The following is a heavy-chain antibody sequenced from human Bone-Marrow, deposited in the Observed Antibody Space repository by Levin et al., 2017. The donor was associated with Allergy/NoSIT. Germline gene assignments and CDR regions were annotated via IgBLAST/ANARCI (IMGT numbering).Heavy chain of an antibody. CDR2: IYYSGTT. J-gene: IGHJ4*02. Sequence: SETLSLTCTVSGVSINSGSYYWGWIRQPPRKGLEWIGSIYYSGTTYYNPSLKSRLTVSVDTAKNQFSLKLSSVSAADTAVYYCARLVYGWLVSTDCFDYWGQGTLVTVPS. CDR1: GVSINSGSYY. D-gene: IGHD2-8*01. V-gene: IGHV4-39*01. CDR3: ARLVYGWLVSTDCFDY.